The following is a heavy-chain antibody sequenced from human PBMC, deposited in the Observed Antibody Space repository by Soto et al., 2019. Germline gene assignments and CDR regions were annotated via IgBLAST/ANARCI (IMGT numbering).Heavy chain of an antibody. Sequence: SETLSLTCTVSGGSISSYYWSWIRQPPGKGLEWIGYIYYSGSTNYNPSLKSRVTITVDTSKNQFSLKLSSVTAADTAVYYCARVYMVRGTIIRYFDYWGQGTLVTVSS. CDR1: GGSISSYY. V-gene: IGHV4-59*01. J-gene: IGHJ4*02. D-gene: IGHD3-10*01. CDR3: ARVYMVRGTIIRYFDY. CDR2: IYYSGST.